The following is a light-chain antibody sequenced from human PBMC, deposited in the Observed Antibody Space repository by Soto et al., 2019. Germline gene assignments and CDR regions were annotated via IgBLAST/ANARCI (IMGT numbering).Light chain of an antibody. CDR2: DAS. CDR3: QQGDIWPWT. Sequence: VLTQSPGTLSLSPGEGATLSCRASQRVASDLAWYLQKPGQPPRLLIYDASIRATGIPDRISGSGSGTEFTLTISSLQSEDFATYYCQQGDIWPWTFGQGTKVDIK. CDR1: QRVASD. J-gene: IGKJ1*01. V-gene: IGKV3D-15*01.